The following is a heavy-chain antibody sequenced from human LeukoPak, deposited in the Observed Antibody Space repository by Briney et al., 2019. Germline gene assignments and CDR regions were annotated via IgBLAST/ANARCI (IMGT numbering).Heavy chain of an antibody. CDR3: AKDIVVVTAPLGYYGMDV. J-gene: IGHJ6*02. D-gene: IGHD2-21*02. V-gene: IGHV3-30*18. CDR2: ISYDGSNK. CDR1: GFTFSSYG. Sequence: PGRSLRLSCAASGFTFSSYGMHWVRQAPGKGLEWVAVISYDGSNKHYADSVKGRFTISRDNSKNTLYLQMNSLRAEDTAVYYCAKDIVVVTAPLGYYGMDVWGQGTTVTVSS.